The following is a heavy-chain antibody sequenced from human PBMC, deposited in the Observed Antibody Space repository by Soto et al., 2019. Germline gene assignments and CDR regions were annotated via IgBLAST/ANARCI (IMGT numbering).Heavy chain of an antibody. CDR1: GYNFTRYV. CDR3: ARGDLVSGYSRRWWFYYYYMDV. Sequence: ASVMVSSRASGYNFTRYVINWVRQATGQGLEWMGWMNPNSGNTGYAQKFQGRVTMTRNTSISTAYMELSSLRSEDTAVYYCARGDLVSGYSRRWWFYYYYMDVWGKGTTVTVS. V-gene: IGHV1-8*01. J-gene: IGHJ6*03. CDR2: MNPNSGNT. D-gene: IGHD6-13*01.